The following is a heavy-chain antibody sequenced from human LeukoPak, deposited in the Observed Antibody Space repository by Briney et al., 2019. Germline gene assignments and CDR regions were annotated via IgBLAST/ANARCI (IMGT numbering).Heavy chain of an antibody. J-gene: IGHJ4*02. CDR2: INPSGGST. Sequence: ASVKVSCKASGYTFTSYYMHWVRQAPGQGLEWMGIINPSGGSTSYAQKFQGRVTMTRDTSTSTVYMELSSLRSEDTAEYYWARELYDSSGERRKEIDYWGQGTLVTVSS. D-gene: IGHD3-22*01. V-gene: IGHV1-46*01. CDR3: ARELYDSSGERRKEIDY. CDR1: GYTFTSYY.